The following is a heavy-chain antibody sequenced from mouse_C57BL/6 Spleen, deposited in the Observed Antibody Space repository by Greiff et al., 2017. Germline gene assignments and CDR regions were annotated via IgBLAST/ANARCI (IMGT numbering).Heavy chain of an antibody. J-gene: IGHJ3*01. V-gene: IGHV1-61*01. CDR3: ASHPSYEYDRTWFAY. CDR1: GYTFTSYW. D-gene: IGHD2-4*01. CDR2: IYPSDSDT. Sequence: QVHVKQPGAELVRPGSSVKLSCKASGYTFTSYWMVWVQQRPGQGLEWIGTIYPSDSDTYYNEKFKDKATLTVDKSASTAYMQFSSLTSEDSAVYYWASHPSYEYDRTWFAYWGQGTLVTVSA.